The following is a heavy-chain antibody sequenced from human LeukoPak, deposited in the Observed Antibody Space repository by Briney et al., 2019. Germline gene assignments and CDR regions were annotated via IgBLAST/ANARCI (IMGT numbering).Heavy chain of an antibody. V-gene: IGHV3-7*01. CDR1: GFTFSSYW. CDR2: IKQDGSEK. J-gene: IGHJ4*02. D-gene: IGHD6-19*01. Sequence: PGGSLRLSCAASGFTFSSYWMSWVRQAPGKGLEWVANIKQDGSEKYYVDSVKGRFTISRDNAKNSLYLQMNSLRAEDTAVYYCAREGTRGVAVAGNDDWGQGTLVTVSS. CDR3: AREGTRGVAVAGNDD.